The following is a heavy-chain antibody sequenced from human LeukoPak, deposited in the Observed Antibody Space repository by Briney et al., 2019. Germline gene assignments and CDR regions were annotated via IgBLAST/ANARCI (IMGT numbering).Heavy chain of an antibody. CDR3: ARDQGGGVFDI. Sequence: GGSLRLSCAASGFTFSNYYMNWVRQAPGKGLEWVSYISGSSSIMYFADSVKGRFTISRDNAKNSLYLEMRSLRVEDTAVYYCARDQGGGVFDIWGQGIMVTVSS. CDR2: ISGSSSIM. CDR1: GFTFSNYY. V-gene: IGHV3-48*01. D-gene: IGHD3-16*01. J-gene: IGHJ3*02.